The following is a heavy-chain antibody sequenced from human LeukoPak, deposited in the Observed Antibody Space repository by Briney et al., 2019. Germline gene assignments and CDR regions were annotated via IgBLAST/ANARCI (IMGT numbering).Heavy chain of an antibody. Sequence: ASVKVSCKASGYAFTGYYMDWVRQAPGQGLEWMGRSNPNSGATNYAQKFQGRVTMTRDTSISTAYMEFNGLRSDDTAVYYCARGTYSTDLYFYMDVWGKGTTVTVYS. V-gene: IGHV1-2*06. CDR1: GYAFTGYY. J-gene: IGHJ6*03. D-gene: IGHD2/OR15-2a*01. CDR3: ARGTYSTDLYFYMDV. CDR2: SNPNSGAT.